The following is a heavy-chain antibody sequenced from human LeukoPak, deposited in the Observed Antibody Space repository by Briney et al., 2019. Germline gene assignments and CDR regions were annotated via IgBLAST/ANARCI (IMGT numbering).Heavy chain of an antibody. CDR3: ARGGRRYNWNPLRFDP. V-gene: IGHV4-39*07. CDR1: GGSLRRADYF. CDR2: IYHSGST. J-gene: IGHJ5*02. Sequence: PSETLSLTCTVSGGSLRRADYFWGWIRQSPGKGLEWIGSIYHSGSTYYNPSLQSRVTKSVDTSKNQFSLKLSSVTAADTAVYYCARGGRRYNWNPLRFDPWGQGTLVTVSS. D-gene: IGHD1-20*01.